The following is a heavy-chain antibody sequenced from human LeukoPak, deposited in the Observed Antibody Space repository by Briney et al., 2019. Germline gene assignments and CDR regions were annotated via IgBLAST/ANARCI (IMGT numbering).Heavy chain of an antibody. Sequence: GGSLRLSCAASGFTVSSDYMSWVRQAPGKGLEWVSVMYSGGSTYYAGSVKGRFTISRDKSKNTLYLQMNSLRGEDTAVYYCARYFRPGTSNWFDPWGQGTLVTVSS. V-gene: IGHV3-66*01. J-gene: IGHJ5*02. CDR2: MYSGGST. CDR3: ARYFRPGTSNWFDP. CDR1: GFTVSSDY. D-gene: IGHD3-10*01.